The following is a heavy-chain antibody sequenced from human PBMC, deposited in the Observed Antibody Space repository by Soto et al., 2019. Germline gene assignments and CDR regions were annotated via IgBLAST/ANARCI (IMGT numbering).Heavy chain of an antibody. CDR2: ISSSSSYI. CDR3: ARGDSFSRYSSGWSQIEV. Sequence: GGALSLSCAASGCTFSSYSMNWVRQAPGKGLEWVSSISSSSSYIYYADSVKGRFTISRDNAKNSLYLQMNSLRAEDTAVYYCARGDSFSRYSSGWSQIEVWGQGTMVTVSS. D-gene: IGHD6-19*01. V-gene: IGHV3-21*01. CDR1: GCTFSSYS. J-gene: IGHJ3*01.